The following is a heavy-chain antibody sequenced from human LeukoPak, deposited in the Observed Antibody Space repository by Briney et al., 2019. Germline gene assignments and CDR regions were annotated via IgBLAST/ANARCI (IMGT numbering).Heavy chain of an antibody. CDR1: GFIFSSYA. CDR2: ISGSGTTT. D-gene: IGHD5-24*01. CDR3: VKSAGKDGYRDVFDI. Sequence: PGGSLRLSCAASGFIFSSYAMTWVRQAPGRGLEWLSTISGSGTTTYYADSVRGLFTISRDIFRNTLYLQMNSLRAEDTAVYHCVKSAGKDGYRDVFDIWGQGTVVTVSS. J-gene: IGHJ3*02. V-gene: IGHV3-23*01.